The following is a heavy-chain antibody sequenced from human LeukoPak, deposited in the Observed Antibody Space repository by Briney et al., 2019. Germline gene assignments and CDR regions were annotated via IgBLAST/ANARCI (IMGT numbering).Heavy chain of an antibody. Sequence: GESLKISCKNSGYIFTNYRIGWVRQMPGKGLEWMGMIYPSDSDSRYSPSFQGQVTMSVDKSISTAYLQWSSLKASDTAMYYCARRSPSALDWGQGTLVTVPS. J-gene: IGHJ4*02. CDR2: IYPSDSDS. V-gene: IGHV5-51*01. CDR3: ARRSPSALD. CDR1: GYIFTNYR.